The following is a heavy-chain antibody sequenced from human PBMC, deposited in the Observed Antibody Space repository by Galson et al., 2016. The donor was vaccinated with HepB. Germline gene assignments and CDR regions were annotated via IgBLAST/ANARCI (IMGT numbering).Heavy chain of an antibody. J-gene: IGHJ3*02. Sequence: SLRLSCAASGFTFDDYAMHWVRQVPGRGLEWVSGISWNADTRGYADSVKGRFAISRDNAKNSLYLQMNSLRPEDTALYYCGKSRVDVIVGEIDIWGQGTMVTVSS. CDR1: GFTFDDYA. V-gene: IGHV3-9*01. D-gene: IGHD2-15*01. CDR2: ISWNADTR. CDR3: GKSRVDVIVGEIDI.